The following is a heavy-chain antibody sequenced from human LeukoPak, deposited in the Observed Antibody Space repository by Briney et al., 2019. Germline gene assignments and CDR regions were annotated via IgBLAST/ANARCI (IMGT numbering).Heavy chain of an antibody. J-gene: IGHJ4*02. D-gene: IGHD3-22*01. Sequence: SETLSLTCTVSGASISSYYWSWIRQPPGKGPEWIGDIYYSGSIKYNPSLKSRVTMSVDTSKNQFSLKLSSVTAADTAIYYCARENPSGYYNRPIDYWGQGTLVTVSS. CDR1: GASISSYY. CDR3: ARENPSGYYNRPIDY. CDR2: IYYSGSI. V-gene: IGHV4-59*01.